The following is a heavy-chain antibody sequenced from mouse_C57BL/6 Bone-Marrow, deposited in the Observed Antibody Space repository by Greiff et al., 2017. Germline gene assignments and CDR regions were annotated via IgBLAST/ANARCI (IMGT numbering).Heavy chain of an antibody. CDR3: ARLTTVAPSWFAY. CDR2: IYPSDSET. D-gene: IGHD1-1*01. V-gene: IGHV1-61*01. J-gene: IGHJ3*01. CDR1: GYTFTSYW. Sequence: QVQLQQPGAELVRPGSSVKLSCKASGYTFTSYWMDWVKQRPGQGLEWIGNIYPSDSETHYNQKFKDKATLTVDKSSSTAYMQLSSLTSEDSAVSYCARLTTVAPSWFAYWGQGTLVTVSA.